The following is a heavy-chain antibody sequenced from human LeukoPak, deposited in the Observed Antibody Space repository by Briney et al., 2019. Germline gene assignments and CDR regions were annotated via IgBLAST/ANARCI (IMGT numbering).Heavy chain of an antibody. J-gene: IGHJ4*02. CDR2: INPNSGGT. CDR3: ARGYEVGATLFY. Sequence: ASVKVSCKASGYTFTGYYMHWVRQAPGQGLEWMGWINPNSGGTNYAQKFQGRVTMTRDTSISTAYMELSRLRSDDTAVYYCARGYEVGATLFYWDQGTLVTVSS. CDR1: GYTFTGYY. D-gene: IGHD1-26*01. V-gene: IGHV1-2*02.